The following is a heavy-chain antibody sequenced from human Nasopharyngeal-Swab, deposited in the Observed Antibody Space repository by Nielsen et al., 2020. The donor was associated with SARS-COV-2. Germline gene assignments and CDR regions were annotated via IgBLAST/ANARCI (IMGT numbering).Heavy chain of an antibody. V-gene: IGHV4-59*01. D-gene: IGHD3-10*01. CDR3: ARGWRAVRGYNWFDP. CDR2: IYYSGST. J-gene: IGHJ5*02. CDR1: GGSISSYY. Sequence: SETLSLTCTVSGGSISSYYWSWIRQPPRKGLEWIGYIYYSGSTNYNPSLKSRVTISVDTSKNQFSLKLSSVTAADTAVYYCARGWRAVRGYNWFDPWGQGTLVTVSS.